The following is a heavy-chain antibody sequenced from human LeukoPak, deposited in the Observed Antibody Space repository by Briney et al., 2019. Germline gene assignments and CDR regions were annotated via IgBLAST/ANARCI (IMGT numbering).Heavy chain of an antibody. CDR1: GFTFSSYA. CDR3: AKDGRQSGSYLA. Sequence: GGSLRLSCAASGFTFSSYAMSWVRQAPGKGLEWVSAISGSGGSAYYADSVKGRFTISRDNSKNTLYLQMNSLRAEDTAVYYCAKDGRQSGSYLAWGQGTLVTVSS. J-gene: IGHJ5*02. CDR2: ISGSGGSA. V-gene: IGHV3-23*01. D-gene: IGHD1-26*01.